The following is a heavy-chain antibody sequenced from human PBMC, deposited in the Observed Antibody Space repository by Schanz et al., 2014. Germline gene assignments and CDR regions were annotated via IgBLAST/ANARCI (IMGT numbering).Heavy chain of an antibody. CDR1: GFAFSAYR. Sequence: EVQLVESGGGLVKPGGSLRLSCAASGFAFSAYRMNWVRQAPGKGLEWVSSISSSGSYIYFPDAVKGRFTIYRDNAKNSLYLQMNSLRAEDTAVYYCARVRAYDYGAEAHGMDVWGHGTTVTFSS. D-gene: IGHD4-17*01. J-gene: IGHJ6*02. V-gene: IGHV3-21*01. CDR3: ARVRAYDYGAEAHGMDV. CDR2: ISSSGSYI.